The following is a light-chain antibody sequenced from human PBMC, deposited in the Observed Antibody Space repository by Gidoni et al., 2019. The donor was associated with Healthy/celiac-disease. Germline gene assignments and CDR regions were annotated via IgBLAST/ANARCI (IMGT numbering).Light chain of an antibody. Sequence: QSVLTQPPSVSAAPGQKVTISCSGSSSNIGNNYVSWYQQLPGTAHKLLIYDNNKRPSGSPDRFSGSKSGTSATLGITGLQTGDEADYYCGTWDSSLSAWVFGGGTKLTVL. CDR1: SSNIGNNY. CDR2: DNN. J-gene: IGLJ3*02. V-gene: IGLV1-51*01. CDR3: GTWDSSLSAWV.